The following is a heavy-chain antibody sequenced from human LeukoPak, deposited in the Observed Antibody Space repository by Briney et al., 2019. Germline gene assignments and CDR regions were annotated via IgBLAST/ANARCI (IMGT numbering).Heavy chain of an antibody. D-gene: IGHD1-26*01. Sequence: GGSLRLSCAASGFTFSDHYMDWVRQAPGKGLEWVGRTRNKANSYTTEYAASVKGRFTISRDDSKNSLYLQMNSLRAEDTAVYYCARDPKHGGSYYVNYFDYWGQGTLVTVSS. CDR3: ARDPKHGGSYYVNYFDY. V-gene: IGHV3-72*01. J-gene: IGHJ4*02. CDR1: GFTFSDHY. CDR2: TRNKANSYTT.